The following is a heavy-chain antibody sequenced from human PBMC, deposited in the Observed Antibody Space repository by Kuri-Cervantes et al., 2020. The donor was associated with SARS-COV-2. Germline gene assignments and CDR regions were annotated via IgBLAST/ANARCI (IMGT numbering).Heavy chain of an antibody. V-gene: IGHV3-23*01. D-gene: IGHD3-10*01. Sequence: GGSLRLSCAASGFTFSSYWMHWVRQAPGKGLEWVSAISGSGGSTYYADSVKGRFTISRDNSKNTLYLQMNSLRAENTAVYYCARDDLRGGFDPWGQGTLVTVSS. CDR3: ARDDLRGGFDP. J-gene: IGHJ5*02. CDR1: GFTFSSYW. CDR2: ISGSGGST.